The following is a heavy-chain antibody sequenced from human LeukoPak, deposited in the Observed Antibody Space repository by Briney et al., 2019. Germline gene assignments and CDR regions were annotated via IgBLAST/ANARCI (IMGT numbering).Heavy chain of an antibody. CDR2: ISSSGSTM. J-gene: IGHJ3*02. CDR1: GFILSNYE. Sequence: GGSLSLSCPASGFILSNYEMNWVRQAPGQGLEWVSYISSSGSTMDYADSVKGRFTISRDNAKNSLYLQMNSLRAEDTALYYCARDRGSTMVRSFDIWGQGTVVTVSS. D-gene: IGHD4/OR15-4a*01. V-gene: IGHV3-48*03. CDR3: ARDRGSTMVRSFDI.